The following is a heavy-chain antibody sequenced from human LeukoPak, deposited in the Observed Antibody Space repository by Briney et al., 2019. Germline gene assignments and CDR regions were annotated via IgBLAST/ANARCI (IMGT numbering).Heavy chain of an antibody. CDR1: GYTFTSYA. Sequence: ASVKVSCKASGYTFTSYAMHWVRQAPGQRLEWMGWINAGSGNRQYSQKFQGRVTITRDTSASTAYMELSSLRSEDTAVYYCARDLWIQLWFDYYGMDAWGQGTTVTVSS. J-gene: IGHJ6*02. CDR3: ARDLWIQLWFDYYGMDA. CDR2: INAGSGNR. D-gene: IGHD5-18*01. V-gene: IGHV1-3*01.